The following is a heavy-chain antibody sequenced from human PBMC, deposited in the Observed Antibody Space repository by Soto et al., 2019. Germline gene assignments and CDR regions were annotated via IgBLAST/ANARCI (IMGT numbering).Heavy chain of an antibody. CDR1: GYTFTSYG. CDR3: ARPPGYSTSRNCFDP. J-gene: IGHJ5*02. Sequence: ASVKVSCKASGYTFTSYGISWVRQAPGQGLEWMGWISAYNGNTNYAQKLQGRVTMTTDTSTSTAYMGLSSLKSDDTAGYFCARPPGYSTSRNCFDPWRQGTMVTVSS. CDR2: ISAYNGNT. D-gene: IGHD6-6*01. V-gene: IGHV1-18*04.